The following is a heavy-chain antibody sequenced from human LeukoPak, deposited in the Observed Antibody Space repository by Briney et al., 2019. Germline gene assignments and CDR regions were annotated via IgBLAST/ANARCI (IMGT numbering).Heavy chain of an antibody. J-gene: IGHJ4*02. CDR3: ARGITMVRGVISAY. D-gene: IGHD3-10*01. Sequence: ASVKVSCKASGYTFTSYDINWVRQATGQGLEWMGWMNPNSGNTGYAQKFQGRVTMTRNTSISTAYTELSSLRSEDTAVYYCARGITMVRGVISAYWGQGTLVTVSS. V-gene: IGHV1-8*01. CDR1: GYTFTSYD. CDR2: MNPNSGNT.